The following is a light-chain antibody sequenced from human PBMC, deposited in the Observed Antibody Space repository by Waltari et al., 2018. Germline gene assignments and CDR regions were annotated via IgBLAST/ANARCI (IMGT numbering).Light chain of an antibody. V-gene: IGLV3-19*01. J-gene: IGLJ2*01. Sequence: SSELTQDPAVSVALGQTVRTTCQGGSLRSGYSSWYQQKPRQAPLLVIYGKNNRPAGIPDRFSGSSSGDTAFLTITGAQAEDEADYHCNSRDTSADRLVIFGGGTKLTVL. CDR3: NSRDTSADRLVI. CDR1: SLRSGY. CDR2: GKN.